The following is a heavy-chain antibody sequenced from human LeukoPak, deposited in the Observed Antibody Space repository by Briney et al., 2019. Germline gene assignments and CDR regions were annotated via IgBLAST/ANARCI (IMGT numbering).Heavy chain of an antibody. D-gene: IGHD2-2*01. J-gene: IGHJ4*02. Sequence: GGSLRLSCAASGFTFSSHSMNWVRQAPGKGLEWVSSISSSSSYIYYADSVKGRFTISRDNAKNSLYLQMNSLRAEDTAVYYCARTLKGYCSSTSCYPFHYWGQGTLVTVSS. V-gene: IGHV3-21*01. CDR2: ISSSSSYI. CDR1: GFTFSSHS. CDR3: ARTLKGYCSSTSCYPFHY.